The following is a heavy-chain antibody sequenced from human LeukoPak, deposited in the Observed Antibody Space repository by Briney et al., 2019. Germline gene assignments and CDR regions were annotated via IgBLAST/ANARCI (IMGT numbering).Heavy chain of an antibody. CDR1: GGSFSGYL. Sequence: PSETLSLTCGVYGGSFSGYLWNWIRQPPGKGLEWLGEINHSGSANYHPSLKSRVTISVDTSKNQVSLSLSSVTAADTAVYYCARSQDKYCSGGSCYFDYWGQGTLVTVSS. CDR3: ARSQDKYCSGGSCYFDY. V-gene: IGHV4-34*01. D-gene: IGHD2-15*01. CDR2: INHSGSA. J-gene: IGHJ4*02.